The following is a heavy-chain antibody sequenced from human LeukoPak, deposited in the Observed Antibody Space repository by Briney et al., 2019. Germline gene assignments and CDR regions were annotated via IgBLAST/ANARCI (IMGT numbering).Heavy chain of an antibody. D-gene: IGHD2-21*01. CDR3: ARLILDHQQTFDY. J-gene: IGHJ4*02. V-gene: IGHV3-74*01. CDR2: ISGDGGST. Sequence: PGGSLRLSCAVSGLSFSRNWMHWVRQAPGKGLVWVSRISGDGGSTNYADSVKGRFTISRDNVKNTLYLQMNSLRAEDTAVYYCARLILDHQQTFDYWGQGTLVTVSS. CDR1: GLSFSRNW.